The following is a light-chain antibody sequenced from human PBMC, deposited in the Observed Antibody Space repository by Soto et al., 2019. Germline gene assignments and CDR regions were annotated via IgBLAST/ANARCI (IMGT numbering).Light chain of an antibody. CDR2: KAS. J-gene: IGKJ1*01. Sequence: DIQMTQSPSTLSASVGDRVTITCRASQSISSWLAWYQQKPGKAPKVLIYKASSLESGVPSRFSGSGSGTDFTLTISSLQPEDFATYYCQQSYSTPQTFGQGGKVDIK. CDR1: QSISSW. CDR3: QQSYSTPQT. V-gene: IGKV1-5*03.